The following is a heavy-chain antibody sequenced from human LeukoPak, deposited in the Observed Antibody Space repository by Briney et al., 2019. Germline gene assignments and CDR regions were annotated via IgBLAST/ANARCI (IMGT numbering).Heavy chain of an antibody. CDR1: GGSFSGYY. Sequence: SETLSLTCAVYGGSFSGYYWSWIRQPPGKGLEWIGEIKHTGSTNYNSSLKSRLTISLDTSKKQFSLKLTSVTAADTAVYYCARVPNYYGNSGYYYHTRDYYFDRWGQGTLVTVSS. J-gene: IGHJ4*02. V-gene: IGHV4-34*01. CDR2: IKHTGST. CDR3: ARVPNYYGNSGYYYHTRDYYFDR. D-gene: IGHD3-22*01.